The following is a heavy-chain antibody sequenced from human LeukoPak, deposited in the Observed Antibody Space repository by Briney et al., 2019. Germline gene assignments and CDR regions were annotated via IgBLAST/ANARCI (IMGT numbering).Heavy chain of an antibody. J-gene: IGHJ4*02. Sequence: KAGGSLRLSCAGSGFIFSNYEMNWVRQAPGKGLEWLSYISSSSSDTNYADSVKGRFTISRDNAKNSLYLQMNTLRAEDTAVYYCTRDPRLADYWGQGTQVTVSS. CDR3: TRDPRLADY. CDR1: GFIFSNYE. D-gene: IGHD3-22*01. V-gene: IGHV3-11*05. CDR2: ISSSSSDT.